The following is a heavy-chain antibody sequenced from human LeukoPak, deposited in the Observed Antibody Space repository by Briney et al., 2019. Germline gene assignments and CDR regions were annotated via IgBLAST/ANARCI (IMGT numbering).Heavy chain of an antibody. V-gene: IGHV3-30*04. CDR3: AKALYGDYGNFDF. D-gene: IGHD4-17*01. J-gene: IGHJ4*02. Sequence: GGSLRLSCAASGFTFSSYAMHWVRQAPGKGLEWVAVISYDGSNKYYADSVKGRFTISRDNSKTTLYLQMNSLTAVDTAVYYCAKALYGDYGNFDFWGQGTLVTVSS. CDR2: ISYDGSNK. CDR1: GFTFSSYA.